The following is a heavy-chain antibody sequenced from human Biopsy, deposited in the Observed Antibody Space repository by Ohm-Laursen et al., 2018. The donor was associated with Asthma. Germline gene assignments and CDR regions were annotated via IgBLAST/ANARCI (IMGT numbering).Heavy chain of an antibody. D-gene: IGHD3-3*01. CDR3: ARTFHFWSPYHAEHYQL. V-gene: IGHV3-23*01. J-gene: IGHJ1*01. CDR2: ISGSGGST. Sequence: SLRLSCSASGFTFSSYSMNWVRQAPGKGLEWVSAISGSGGSTYYADSVKGRFTISRDNSKNTLYLQMNSLRAEDTAVYYCARTFHFWSPYHAEHYQLWGQGTLVTVSS. CDR1: GFTFSSYS.